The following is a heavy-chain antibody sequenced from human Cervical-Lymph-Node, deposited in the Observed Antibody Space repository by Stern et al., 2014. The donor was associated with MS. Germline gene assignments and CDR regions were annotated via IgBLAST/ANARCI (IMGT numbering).Heavy chain of an antibody. CDR2: ISYYVSDK. J-gene: IGHJ4*02. D-gene: IGHD3-22*01. CDR1: GFTFSTFG. V-gene: IGHV3-30*18. Sequence: VQLVESGGGVVQPGRPLRLSCAASGFTFSTFGMHWVRQAPGKGLAWVAFISYYVSDKSYADSLKGRFTLSRDNSNNTLYLHMNSLRPEDTAVYYCAKDRQWLTFFFDYWGQGSLVTVSS. CDR3: AKDRQWLTFFFDY.